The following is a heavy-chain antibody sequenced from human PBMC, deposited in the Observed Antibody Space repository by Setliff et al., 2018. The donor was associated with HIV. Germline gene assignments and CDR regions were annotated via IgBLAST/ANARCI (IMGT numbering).Heavy chain of an antibody. J-gene: IGHJ4*02. CDR2: IYSTGNT. CDR3: ARDDDKLFDY. Sequence: SETLSLTCTVSGGSISSGTYYWSWIRQPAGKGLEWIGHIYSTGNTNYNSSLKSRVTMSIETSKNQFSLKLTSVAAADTAVYYCARDDDKLFDYWGQGALVTAPQ. CDR1: GGSISSGTYY. D-gene: IGHD3-22*01. V-gene: IGHV4-61*09.